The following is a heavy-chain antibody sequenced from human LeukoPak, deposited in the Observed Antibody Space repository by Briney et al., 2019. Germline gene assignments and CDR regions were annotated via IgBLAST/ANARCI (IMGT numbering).Heavy chain of an antibody. CDR2: ISGSGNNM. CDR3: ARCSGVSCFAPYFDY. J-gene: IGHJ4*02. D-gene: IGHD2-15*01. V-gene: IGHV3-48*03. Sequence: GGSLRLSCAASGFTFNTFDMNWVRQAPGKGPEWFSYISGSGNNMYYADSVKGRFTISRDNAKNSLYLQMNSLRAEDTAVYYCARCSGVSCFAPYFDYWGQGALVTVSS. CDR1: GFTFNTFD.